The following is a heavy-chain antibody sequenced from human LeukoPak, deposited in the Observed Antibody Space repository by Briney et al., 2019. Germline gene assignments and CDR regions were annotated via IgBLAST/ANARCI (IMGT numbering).Heavy chain of an antibody. V-gene: IGHV4-34*01. CDR2: INHSGST. Sequence: SETLSLTCAVYGGSFSGYYWSWIRQPPGKGLEWIGEINHSGSTNYNPSLKSRVTISVDTSKNQFSLKLSSVTAADTAVYYCARHGVPYYYDSSGYPDYWGQGTLVTVSS. CDR1: GGSFSGYY. CDR3: ARHGVPYYYDSSGYPDY. J-gene: IGHJ4*02. D-gene: IGHD3-22*01.